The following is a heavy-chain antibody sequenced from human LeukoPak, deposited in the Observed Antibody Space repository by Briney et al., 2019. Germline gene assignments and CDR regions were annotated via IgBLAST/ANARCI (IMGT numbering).Heavy chain of an antibody. J-gene: IGHJ4*02. CDR3: AKVAMVRSRAPYYFDY. CDR2: ISYDGSNK. CDR1: GFTFSSYA. V-gene: IGHV3-30-3*01. D-gene: IGHD3-10*01. Sequence: PGGSLRLSCAASGFTFSSYAMHWVRQAPGKGLEWVAVISYDGSNKYYADSVKGRFTISRDNSKNTLYLQMNSLRAEDTAVYYCAKVAMVRSRAPYYFDYWGQGTLVTVSS.